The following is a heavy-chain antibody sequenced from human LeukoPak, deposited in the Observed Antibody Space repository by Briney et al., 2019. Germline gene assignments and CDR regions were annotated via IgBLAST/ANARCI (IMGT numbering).Heavy chain of an antibody. Sequence: SETLSLTCAVYGGSFSGYYWSWIRQPPGKGLEWIGEINHSGSTNYNPSLKSRVTISVDTSKNQFSLKLTSVTAADTAVYYCARASPNYYDRSGPGAFDIWGQGTTVTVSS. V-gene: IGHV4-34*01. D-gene: IGHD3-22*01. CDR3: ARASPNYYDRSGPGAFDI. CDR1: GGSFSGYY. J-gene: IGHJ3*02. CDR2: INHSGST.